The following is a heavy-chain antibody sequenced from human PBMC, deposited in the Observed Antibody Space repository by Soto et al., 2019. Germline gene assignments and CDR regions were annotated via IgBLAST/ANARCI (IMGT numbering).Heavy chain of an antibody. V-gene: IGHV1-46*01. CDR1: GYTFINYY. J-gene: IGHJ4*02. CDR2: INPSGGST. D-gene: IGHD5-18*01. Sequence: QVQLVQSGTEVKKPGASVKVSCKASGYTFINYYIHWVRQAPGQGLEWMGIINPSGGSTSYAQKFQGRVTMTRDTSTRTVYMEMSSLRSEDTAVYYCARRDGGYSDGVDYWGQGTLVTVSS. CDR3: ARRDGGYSDGVDY.